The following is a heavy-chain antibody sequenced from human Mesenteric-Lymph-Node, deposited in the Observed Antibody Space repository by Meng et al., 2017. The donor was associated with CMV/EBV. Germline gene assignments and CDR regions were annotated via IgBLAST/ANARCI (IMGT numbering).Heavy chain of an antibody. CDR2: IRGSGSDT. D-gene: IGHD3-16*01. Sequence: GGSLRLSCVGSGFTFSNYAMTWVRQAPGKGLEWVSLIRGSGSDTYYADSVKGRFTISRDNSMNTLYLQMNSLRAEDTAIYYCAKYHFGDYYYGMDVWGQGTTVTVSS. CDR1: GFTFSNYA. CDR3: AKYHFGDYYYGMDV. V-gene: IGHV3-23*01. J-gene: IGHJ6*02.